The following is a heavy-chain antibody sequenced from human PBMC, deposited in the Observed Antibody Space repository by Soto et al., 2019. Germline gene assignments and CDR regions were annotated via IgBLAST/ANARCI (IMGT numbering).Heavy chain of an antibody. CDR1: GGSISSYY. J-gene: IGHJ4*02. Sequence: LSLTCTVSGGSISSYYWSWIRQPPGKGLEWIGYIYYSGSTNYNPSLKSRVTISVDTSKNQFSLKLSSVTAADTAVYYCARGDYYDSSGYYYYWGQGTLVTVSS. CDR3: ARGDYYDSSGYYYY. D-gene: IGHD3-22*01. V-gene: IGHV4-59*01. CDR2: IYYSGST.